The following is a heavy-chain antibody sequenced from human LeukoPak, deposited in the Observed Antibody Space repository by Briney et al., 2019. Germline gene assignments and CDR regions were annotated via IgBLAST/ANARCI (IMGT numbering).Heavy chain of an antibody. J-gene: IGHJ4*02. D-gene: IGHD1-26*01. V-gene: IGHV3-23*01. CDR1: GFTFSSYA. CDR2: ITSSGGST. CDR3: AKLVSGSYRYFYY. Sequence: PGGSLRLSCPASGFTFSSYAMIWVRQAPGKGLEWVSTITSSGGSTYYADSVKGRFTISRDNSKNTLYLQMSSLRAEDTAIYFCAKLVSGSYRYFYYWGQGTLVTVSS.